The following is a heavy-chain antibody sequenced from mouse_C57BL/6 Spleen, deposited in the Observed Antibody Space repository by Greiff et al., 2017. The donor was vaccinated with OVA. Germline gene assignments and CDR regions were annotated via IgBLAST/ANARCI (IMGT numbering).Heavy chain of an antibody. CDR3: ARGDGSSAY. CDR1: GFTFSSYA. D-gene: IGHD1-1*01. CDR2: ISDGGSYT. J-gene: IGHJ4*01. Sequence: EVNVVESGGGLVKPGGSLKLSCAASGFTFSSYAMSWVRQTPEKRLEWVATISDGGSYTYYPDNVKGRFTISRDNAKNNLYLQMSHLKSEDTAMYYCARGDGSSAYWGQGTSVTVSS. V-gene: IGHV5-4*03.